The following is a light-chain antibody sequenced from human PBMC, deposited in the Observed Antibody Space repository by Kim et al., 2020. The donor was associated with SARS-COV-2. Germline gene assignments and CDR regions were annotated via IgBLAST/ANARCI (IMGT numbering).Light chain of an antibody. CDR3: LLYYGGAQPWV. CDR2: STS. J-gene: IGLJ3*02. Sequence: GTVTLTCASSTGAGTSGYDPNWVQQKPGQAPRALIYSTSNKRSWTPARFSGSLLGGKAALTLSGVQPEDEAEYYCLLYYGGAQPWVFGGGTQLTVL. CDR1: TGAGTSGYD. V-gene: IGLV7-43*01.